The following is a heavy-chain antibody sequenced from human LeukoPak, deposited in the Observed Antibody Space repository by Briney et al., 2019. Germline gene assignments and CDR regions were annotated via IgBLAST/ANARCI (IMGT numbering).Heavy chain of an antibody. D-gene: IGHD6-13*01. J-gene: IGHJ5*02. V-gene: IGHV1-69*05. CDR1: GGTFSSYA. CDR2: IIPIFGTA. Sequence: SVKVSCKASGGTFSSYAISWVRQAPGQGLEWMGGIIPIFGTANYAQKFQGRVTITTDESTSTAYMELSSLRSEDTAVYYCARAAAAAPYGFDPWGQGTLVTVSS. CDR3: ARAAAAAPYGFDP.